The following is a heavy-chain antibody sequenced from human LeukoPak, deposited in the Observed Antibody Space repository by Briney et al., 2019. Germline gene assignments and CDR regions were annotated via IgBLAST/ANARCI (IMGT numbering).Heavy chain of an antibody. CDR1: GGSFSGYY. J-gene: IGHJ4*02. CDR3: AREYREVAAGTTPSLGFDY. V-gene: IGHV4-34*01. CDR2: INHSGST. D-gene: IGHD1-1*01. Sequence: PSETLSLTCAVYGGSFSGYYWSWIRQPPGKGLEWVGEINHSGSTNYNPSLKSRVTISVDTSKNQFSLKVTSVTAADTAVYYCAREYREVAAGTTPSLGFDYWGLGIPVTVSS.